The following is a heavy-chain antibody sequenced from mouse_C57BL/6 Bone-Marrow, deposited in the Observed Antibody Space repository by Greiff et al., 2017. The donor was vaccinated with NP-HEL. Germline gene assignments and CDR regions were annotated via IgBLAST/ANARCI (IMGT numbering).Heavy chain of an antibody. V-gene: IGHV5-2*01. Sequence: EVQLVESGGGLVQPGESLKLSCESYEYDFPSYDMSWVRKTPEKRLELVAAINSDGGSTYYPDTMERRFIISRDHTKKTLYLQMSSLRSEDPALYYGASELGRIDYWGQGTTLTVSS. CDR2: INSDGGST. CDR1: EYDFPSYD. J-gene: IGHJ2*01. CDR3: ASELGRIDY. D-gene: IGHD4-1*01.